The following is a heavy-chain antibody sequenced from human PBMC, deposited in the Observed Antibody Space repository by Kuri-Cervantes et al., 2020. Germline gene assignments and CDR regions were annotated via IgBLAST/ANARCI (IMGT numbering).Heavy chain of an antibody. CDR2: IYHSGST. J-gene: IGHJ3*02. D-gene: IGHD2-21*02. CDR3: ARESVVVTVFDI. Sequence: GSLRLSCAVSGYSISSGYYWGWIRQPPGKGLEWIGSIYHSGSTYYNPSLKSRVTISVDTSKNQFSLKLSSVTAADTAVYYCARESVVVTVFDIWGQGTMVTVSS. V-gene: IGHV4-38-2*02. CDR1: GYSISSGYY.